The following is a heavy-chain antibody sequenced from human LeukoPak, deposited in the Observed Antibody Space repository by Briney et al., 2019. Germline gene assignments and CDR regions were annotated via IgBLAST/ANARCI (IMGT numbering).Heavy chain of an antibody. J-gene: IGHJ4*02. CDR1: GFTFSNYW. Sequence: GGSLRLSCAASGFTFSNYWMTWVRQSPGKGLEWVAIIKQDGSDKYYVDSVKGRFTISRDNAKNSLYLQMRSLRAEDTAVYYCARGGHRQKHFWGQGTLVTVSS. CDR3: ARGGHRQKHF. CDR2: IKQDGSDK. V-gene: IGHV3-7*01. D-gene: IGHD3-3*02.